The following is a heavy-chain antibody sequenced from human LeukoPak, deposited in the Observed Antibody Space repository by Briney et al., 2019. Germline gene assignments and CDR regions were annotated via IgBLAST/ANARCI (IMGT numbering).Heavy chain of an antibody. CDR3: ARGYCSSTSCYKNWFDP. CDR2: IKHDGSEI. D-gene: IGHD2-2*02. V-gene: IGHV3-7*05. J-gene: IGHJ5*02. Sequence: GGSLRLSCAASGFTFSSYWMNWVRQAPGKGLEWVANIKHDGSEINYMDSVKGRFTISRDNAKNSLYLQMNSLRTEDTAVYYCARGYCSSTSCYKNWFDPWGQGTLVTVSS. CDR1: GFTFSSYW.